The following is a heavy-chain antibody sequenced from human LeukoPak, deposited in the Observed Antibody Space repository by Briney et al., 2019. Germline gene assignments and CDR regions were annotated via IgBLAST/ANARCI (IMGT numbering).Heavy chain of an antibody. D-gene: IGHD2-15*01. CDR1: GFTFSSYA. CDR2: ISNSGGRT. CDR3: AKAVDIGYCSGGSCELDY. Sequence: QPGGSLRLSCAASGFTFSSYAMSWVRQAPGKGLEWVSSISNSGGRTFYTDSVKGRFTISRDNSKITLYLQMNSLRAEDTAVYYCAKAVDIGYCSGGSCELDYWGQGTLVTVSS. V-gene: IGHV3-23*01. J-gene: IGHJ4*02.